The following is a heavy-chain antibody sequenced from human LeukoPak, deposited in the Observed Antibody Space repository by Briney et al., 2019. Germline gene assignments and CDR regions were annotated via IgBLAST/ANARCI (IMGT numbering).Heavy chain of an antibody. CDR1: GFTFSSYW. CDR2: INSDGSST. Sequence: GGSLRLSCAASGFTFSSYWMHWVRQAPGKGLVWVSRINSDGSSTSYADSVKGRFTISRDNAKNTLYLQMNSLRAEDTAVYYCASPGRGFRHYYYGMDVWGQGTTVTVSS. V-gene: IGHV3-74*01. J-gene: IGHJ6*02. CDR3: ASPGRGFRHYYYGMDV.